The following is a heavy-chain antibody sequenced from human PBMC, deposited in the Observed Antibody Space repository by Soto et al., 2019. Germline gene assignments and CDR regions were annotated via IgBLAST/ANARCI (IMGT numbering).Heavy chain of an antibody. J-gene: IGHJ4*02. V-gene: IGHV4-4*07. CDR1: GGSISSYY. Sequence: SETLSLTCTVSGGSISSYYWSWIRQPAGKGMEWIGRIHTTDGTNYNPSLKSRVTMSIDTSNNQFSLKLSSLTAADTAVYYCARALSSAAGLYFDFWGQGTLVPACS. CDR3: ARALSSAAGLYFDF. D-gene: IGHD6-13*01. CDR2: IHTTDGT.